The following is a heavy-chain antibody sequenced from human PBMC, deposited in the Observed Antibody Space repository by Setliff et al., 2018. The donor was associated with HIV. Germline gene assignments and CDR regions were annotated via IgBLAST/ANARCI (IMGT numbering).Heavy chain of an antibody. Sequence: PGGSLRLSCAASGFTFSSYEMNWVRQAPGKGLEWVSYISSSGSTIYYADSVKGRFITFRDNAKNSLYLQMNSLRAEDTAIYYCALMLRGIPFWGRGTLVTVSS. CDR1: GFTFSSYE. D-gene: IGHD3-10*01. V-gene: IGHV3-48*03. J-gene: IGHJ4*02. CDR2: ISSSGSTI. CDR3: ALMLRGIPF.